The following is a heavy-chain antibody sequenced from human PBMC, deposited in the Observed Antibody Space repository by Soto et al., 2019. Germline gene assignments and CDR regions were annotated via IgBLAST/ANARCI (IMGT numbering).Heavy chain of an antibody. CDR3: ARVYGSGSPYYYYMDV. CDR1: GYTFTSYG. D-gene: IGHD3-10*01. Sequence: ASVKVSCKASGYTFTSYGISWVRQAPGQGLEWMGWISAYNGNTNYAQKLQGRVTMTTDTSTSTAYMELSSLRSDDTAVYYCARVYGSGSPYYYYMDVWGKGTTVTVS. J-gene: IGHJ6*03. CDR2: ISAYNGNT. V-gene: IGHV1-18*01.